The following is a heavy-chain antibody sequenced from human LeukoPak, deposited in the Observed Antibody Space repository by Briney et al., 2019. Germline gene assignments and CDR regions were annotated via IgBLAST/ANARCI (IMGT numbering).Heavy chain of an antibody. CDR1: GYTFTGYY. D-gene: IGHD4-17*01. V-gene: IGHV1-18*04. J-gene: IGHJ4*02. CDR2: ISAYNGNT. CDR3: ARFENGDWIYY. Sequence: ASVKVSCKASGYTFTGYYMHWVRQAPGQGLEWMGWISAYNGNTNYAQKLQGRVTMTTDTSTSTAYMELRSLRSDDTAVFYCARFENGDWIYYWGQGTLVTVSS.